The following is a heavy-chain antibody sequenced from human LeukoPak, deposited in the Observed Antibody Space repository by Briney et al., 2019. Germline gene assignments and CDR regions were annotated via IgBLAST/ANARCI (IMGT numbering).Heavy chain of an antibody. CDR2: IYYSGST. Sequence: SETLSLTCTISGGSISSSSSCWGWIRQPPGKGLEWIGSIYYSGSTYYNPSLKSRVTISVDTSKNQFSLKLSSVTAADTAVYYCARSGGVFPGNWFDPWGQGTLVTVSS. V-gene: IGHV4-39*07. J-gene: IGHJ5*02. D-gene: IGHD2-8*02. CDR1: GGSISSSSSC. CDR3: ARSGGVFPGNWFDP.